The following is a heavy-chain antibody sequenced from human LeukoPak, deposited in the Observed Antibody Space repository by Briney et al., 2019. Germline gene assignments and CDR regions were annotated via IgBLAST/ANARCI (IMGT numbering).Heavy chain of an antibody. J-gene: IGHJ4*02. D-gene: IGHD3-10*01. Sequence: MSGGSLRLSCAASGFTFSNAWMSWVRQAPGKGLEWVGRIKSKTDGGTTDYAAPVKGRFTISRDDSKNTLYLQMNSLKTEDTAVYYCTTEGITMVRGVFDYWGQGTLVTVSS. CDR2: IKSKTDGGTT. CDR3: TTEGITMVRGVFDY. CDR1: GFTFSNAW. V-gene: IGHV3-15*01.